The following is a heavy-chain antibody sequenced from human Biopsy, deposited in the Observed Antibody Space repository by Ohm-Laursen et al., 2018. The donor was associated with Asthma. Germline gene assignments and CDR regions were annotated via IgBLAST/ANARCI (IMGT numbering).Heavy chain of an antibody. V-gene: IGHV1-69*13. J-gene: IGHJ6*02. Sequence: GASVKASCKAYADTFISYAITWVRQAPGHGLEWMGGIIPIIGTAQYAPKFQGRVTISADESTSTAYMELTSLRSEDTAVFFCGGCSSSNYYYGLDVWGQGTSVIVSS. CDR2: IIPIIGTA. CDR3: GGCSSSNYYYGLDV. CDR1: ADTFISYA. D-gene: IGHD6-6*01.